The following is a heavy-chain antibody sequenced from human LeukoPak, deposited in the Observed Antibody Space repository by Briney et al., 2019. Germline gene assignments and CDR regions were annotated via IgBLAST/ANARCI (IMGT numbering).Heavy chain of an antibody. CDR1: GYTFTSYG. J-gene: IGHJ5*02. CDR2: ISAYNGNT. V-gene: IGHV1-18*04. CDR3: ARGRNYDILTGYSNWFDP. D-gene: IGHD3-9*01. Sequence: VAPVKVSCKASGYTFTSYGISWVRQAPGQGLEWMGRISAYNGNTNYAQKLQGRVTMTTDTSTSTAYMELRSLKSDDTAVYYCARGRNYDILTGYSNWFDPWGQGTLVTVSS.